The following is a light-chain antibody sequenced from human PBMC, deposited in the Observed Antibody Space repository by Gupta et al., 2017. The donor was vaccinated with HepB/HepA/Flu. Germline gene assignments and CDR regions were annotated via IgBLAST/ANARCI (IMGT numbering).Light chain of an antibody. Sequence: QPVLPQPPSVSQAPRQRCTISCSGRTTNIRNNALSWCQQHPGKEPKLLIYYDDLLPSGGSDQFSCSPSGATAALAISGVQSEDEGADYCGAWDDILAAVIFGGGTKLTVL. CDR1: TTNIRNNA. V-gene: IGLV1-36*01. J-gene: IGLJ2*01. CDR2: YDD. CDR3: GAWDDILAAVI.